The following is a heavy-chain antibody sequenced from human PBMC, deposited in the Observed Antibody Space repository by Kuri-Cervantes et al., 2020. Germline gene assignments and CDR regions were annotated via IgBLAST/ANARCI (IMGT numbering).Heavy chain of an antibody. V-gene: IGHV3-48*01. CDR3: ARVGYNWNEADAFDI. CDR1: GFPFSSYS. Sequence: GGSLRLSCAASGFPFSSYSMNWVRQAPGKGLEWVSYISSSSSTIYYADSVKGRFTISRDNAKNSLYLQMNSLRAEDTAVYYCARVGYNWNEADAFDIWGQGTMVTVSS. J-gene: IGHJ3*02. CDR2: ISSSSSTI. D-gene: IGHD1-1*01.